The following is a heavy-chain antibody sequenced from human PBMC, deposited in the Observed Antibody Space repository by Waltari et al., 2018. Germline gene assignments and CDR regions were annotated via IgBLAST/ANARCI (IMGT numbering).Heavy chain of an antibody. V-gene: IGHV1-69*15. J-gene: IGHJ3*02. CDR1: GGTFSSYA. CDR3: ARDRDRDFWSGYSQSAVDI. CDR2: IIPIFGTA. Sequence: QVQLVQSGAEVKKPGSSVKVSCKASGGTFSSYAISWVRQAPGHGLEWMGRIIPIFGTAKYAQKCQGRGTITADEATSTAYMELGSLRSGDTAVYYCARDRDRDFWSGYSQSAVDIWGQGTMVTVSS. D-gene: IGHD3-3*01.